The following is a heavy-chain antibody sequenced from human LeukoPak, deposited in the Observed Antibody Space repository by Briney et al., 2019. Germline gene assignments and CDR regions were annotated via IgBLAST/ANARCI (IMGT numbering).Heavy chain of an antibody. CDR3: ARHPNDY. CDR2: IYYSGST. J-gene: IGHJ4*02. CDR1: GDSISSGGYY. Sequence: MSSETLSLTCTVSGDSISSGGYYWSWIRQPPGKGLEWIGYIYYSGSTNYNPSLKSRVTISVDTSKNQFSLKLSSVTAADTAVYYCARHPNDYWGQGTLVTVSS. V-gene: IGHV4-61*08.